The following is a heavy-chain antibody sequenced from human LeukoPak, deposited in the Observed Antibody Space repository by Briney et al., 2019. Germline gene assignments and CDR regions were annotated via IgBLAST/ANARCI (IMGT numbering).Heavy chain of an antibody. CDR1: GFTFSIYG. V-gene: IGHV3-23*01. Sequence: HPGGSLRLSCAASGFTFSIYGMSWVRQAPGRGLEWVSAMSGSGGSTYYADSVKGRFTISRDNSKNTLYLQMNSLRAEDTAVYYCAKDGYYDSSAYYYVRYFDLWGRGTLVTVSS. J-gene: IGHJ2*01. CDR3: AKDGYYDSSAYYYVRYFDL. CDR2: MSGSGGST. D-gene: IGHD3-22*01.